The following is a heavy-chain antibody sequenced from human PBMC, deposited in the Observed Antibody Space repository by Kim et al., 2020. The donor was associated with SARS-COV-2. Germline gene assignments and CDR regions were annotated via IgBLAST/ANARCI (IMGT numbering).Heavy chain of an antibody. D-gene: IGHD1-26*01. V-gene: IGHV3-11*03. CDR1: GFTFSDYY. J-gene: IGHJ4*02. Sequence: GGSLRLSCAASGFTFSDYYMTWIRQAPGKGLQWISYIDGSSGVVNYADSVKGRFTISRDNAKNSLYLQMNSLRPEDTAVYYCARGRLGFDYWGRGSLVTV. CDR2: IDGSSGVV. CDR3: ARGRLGFDY.